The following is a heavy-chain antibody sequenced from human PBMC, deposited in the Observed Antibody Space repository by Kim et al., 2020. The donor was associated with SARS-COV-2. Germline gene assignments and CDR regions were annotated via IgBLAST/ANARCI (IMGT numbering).Heavy chain of an antibody. CDR3: ARGRSRSSRSALDY. CDR1: GYTFTSNG. J-gene: IGHJ4*02. V-gene: IGHV1-18*01. Sequence: ASVKVSCKTSGYTFTSNGITWVRQAPGQGLEWVGWISTYSNNTNYAETLQGRVTVTADTSTATVYMELTSLRSDDTATYYCARGRSRSSRSALDYWGQGALVIVSS. D-gene: IGHD6-6*01. CDR2: ISTYSNNT.